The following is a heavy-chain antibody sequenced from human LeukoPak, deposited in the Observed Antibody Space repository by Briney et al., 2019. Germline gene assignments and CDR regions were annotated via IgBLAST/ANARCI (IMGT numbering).Heavy chain of an antibody. CDR1: GGTFSSYA. CDR2: IIPIFGTA. CDR3: ARSRYSGSYHEYYFGY. D-gene: IGHD1-26*01. Sequence: SVKVSCKASGGTFSSYAISWVRQAPGQGLEWMGGIIPIFGTANYAQKFQGRVTITADESTSTAYMELSSLRSEDTAVYYCARSRYSGSYHEYYFGYWGQGTLVTVSS. V-gene: IGHV1-69*13. J-gene: IGHJ4*02.